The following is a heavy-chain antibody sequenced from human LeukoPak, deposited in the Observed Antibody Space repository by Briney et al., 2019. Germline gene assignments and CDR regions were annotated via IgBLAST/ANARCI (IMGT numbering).Heavy chain of an antibody. Sequence: ASVKVSCKASGVTFGSYDFTFTSYAISWVRQAPGQGLEWMGWISVHNGYTRYARKFQGGVTITTDTSTSTAYMDLRSLRSDDTAVYYCARDMRHYRNYDSNAYYYNFQYWGQGTRVTVSS. CDR3: ARDMRHYRNYDSNAYYYNFQY. CDR2: ISVHNGYT. J-gene: IGHJ4*02. V-gene: IGHV1-18*01. D-gene: IGHD3-22*01. CDR1: GVTFGSYDFTFTSYA.